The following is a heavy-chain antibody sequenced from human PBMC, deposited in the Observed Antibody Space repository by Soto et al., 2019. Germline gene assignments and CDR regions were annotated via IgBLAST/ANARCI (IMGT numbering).Heavy chain of an antibody. CDR2: ISHDGFNK. CDR1: GFTFRNYA. Sequence: QVQLVESGGGVVQPGRSLRLSCAASGFTFRNYAMHWVRQAPGKGLEWVAVISHDGFNKYYAVSVKGRFTIARQSSKNTLYLQTNSLIVDDTGVYSCASDSGSSWYFGMDVWGHGTTLTVSS. V-gene: IGHV3-30-3*01. CDR3: ASDSGSSWYFGMDV. D-gene: IGHD6-13*01. J-gene: IGHJ6*02.